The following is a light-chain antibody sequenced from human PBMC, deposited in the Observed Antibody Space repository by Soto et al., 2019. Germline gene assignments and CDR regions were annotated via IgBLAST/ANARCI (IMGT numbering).Light chain of an antibody. CDR3: QQRSNWRLT. J-gene: IGKJ4*01. V-gene: IGKV3-11*01. Sequence: EIVLTQSPATLSLSPGERATLSCRASQSVSSYLAWYQQKPGQAPRLLIYDASNSATGIPARFSGRGSGTDFTLTISSLEPEDFAVYYCQQRSNWRLTFGGGTKVEIK. CDR1: QSVSSY. CDR2: DAS.